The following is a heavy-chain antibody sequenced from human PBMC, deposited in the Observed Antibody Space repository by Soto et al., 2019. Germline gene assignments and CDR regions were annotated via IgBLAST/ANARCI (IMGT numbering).Heavy chain of an antibody. CDR3: ARSPGWENAFDI. Sequence: QVQLQQWGAGLLKPSETLSLTCAVYGGSFSGYYWSWIRQPPGKGLEWIGEINHSGSTNHNPSLKSRVTISVDTSKNQFSLKLSSVTAADTAVYYCARSPGWENAFDIWGQETMVTVSS. D-gene: IGHD1-26*01. CDR1: GGSFSGYY. J-gene: IGHJ3*02. V-gene: IGHV4-34*01. CDR2: INHSGST.